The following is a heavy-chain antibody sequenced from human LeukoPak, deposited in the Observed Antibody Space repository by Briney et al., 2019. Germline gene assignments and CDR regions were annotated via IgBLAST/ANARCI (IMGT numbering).Heavy chain of an antibody. J-gene: IGHJ6*02. CDR1: GFTFSSYE. CDR2: ISSSGSTI. Sequence: GGSLRLSCAASGFTFSSYEMNWVRHAPGKGLEWVSYISSSGSTISYADSVKGRFTISRDSAKNSLYLQMNTLRAEDTAVYYCARVHPYYYGSGSYLMGYYYFGMDVWGQGTTVTVSS. V-gene: IGHV3-48*03. CDR3: ARVHPYYYGSGSYLMGYYYFGMDV. D-gene: IGHD3-10*01.